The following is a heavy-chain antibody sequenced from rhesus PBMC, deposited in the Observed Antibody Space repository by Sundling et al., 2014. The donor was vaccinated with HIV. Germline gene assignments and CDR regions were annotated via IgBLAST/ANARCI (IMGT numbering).Heavy chain of an antibody. V-gene: IGHV4-160*01. D-gene: IGHD3-3*01. Sequence: QLQLQESGPGLVKPSETLSVACAVYGGSISSNYWSWIRQAPGKRLEWIGYIYGSGGNTDYNPSLKSRVTISTDTSTNRFSLQLTSLTAADTAVYFCARIVGSSDWLFGPWFDVWGPGTPIIISS. J-gene: IGHJ2*01. CDR2: IYGSGGNT. CDR1: GGSISSNY. CDR3: ARIVGSSDWLFGPWFDV.